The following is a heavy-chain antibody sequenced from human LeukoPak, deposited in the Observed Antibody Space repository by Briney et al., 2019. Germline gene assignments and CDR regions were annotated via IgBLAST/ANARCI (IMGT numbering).Heavy chain of an antibody. V-gene: IGHV3-33*01. J-gene: IGHJ4*02. CDR3: ARDKLGRGVITATIDY. CDR2: IWYDGSNK. D-gene: IGHD3-10*01. CDR1: GFTFSSYG. Sequence: PGRSLRLSCAASGFTFSSYGMHWVRQAPGKGLEWVAVIWYDGSNKYYADSVKSRFTISRDNSKNTLYLQMNSLRAEDTAVYYCARDKLGRGVITATIDYWGQGTLVTVSS.